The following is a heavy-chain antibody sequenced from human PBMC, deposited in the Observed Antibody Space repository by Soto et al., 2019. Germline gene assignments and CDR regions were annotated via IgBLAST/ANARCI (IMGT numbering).Heavy chain of an antibody. CDR1: GGSISSGGYS. J-gene: IGHJ4*02. CDR2: MYHSGST. V-gene: IGHV4-30-2*01. Sequence: SETLSLTCAVSGGSISSGGYSWSWIRQPPGKGLEWIGYMYHSGSTYYNPSLKSRVTISIDRSKNQFSLKLSSVIAADTAVYYCARGADYWGQGILVTVYS. CDR3: ARGADY.